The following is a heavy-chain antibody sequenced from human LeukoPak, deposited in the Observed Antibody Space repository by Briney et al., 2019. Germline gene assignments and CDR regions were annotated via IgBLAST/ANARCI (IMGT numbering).Heavy chain of an antibody. D-gene: IGHD2-15*01. CDR3: ARVGYCSGGSCPEGNWFDP. CDR1: GGSISSYY. V-gene: IGHV4-59*01. J-gene: IGHJ5*02. CDR2: IYYSGST. Sequence: SETLSLTCTVSGGSISSYYWSWLRQPPGKGLEWLGYIYYSGSTNYNPSLKSRVTISVDTSKNQFSPKLSSVTAADTAVYYCARVGYCSGGSCPEGNWFDPWGQGTLVTVSS.